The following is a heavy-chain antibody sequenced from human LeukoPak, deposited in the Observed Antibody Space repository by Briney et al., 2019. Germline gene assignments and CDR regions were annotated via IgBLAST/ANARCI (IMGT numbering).Heavy chain of an antibody. CDR3: AKFFVGYGDTRAPFDL. J-gene: IGHJ2*01. CDR1: GFTFSSYG. V-gene: IGHV3-30*18. Sequence: GSLRLSCAASGFTFSSYGMHWVRQAPGKGLEWVAVISYDGSNKYYADSVKGRFTISRDNSKNTLYLQMNSLRAEDTAVYYCAKFFVGYGDTRAPFDLWGRGTLVTVSS. CDR2: ISYDGSNK. D-gene: IGHD4-17*01.